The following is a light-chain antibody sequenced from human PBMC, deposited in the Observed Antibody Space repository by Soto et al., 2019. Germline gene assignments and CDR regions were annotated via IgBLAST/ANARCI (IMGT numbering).Light chain of an antibody. CDR1: SSNIGAGYD. V-gene: IGLV1-40*01. Sequence: QSALTQPPSVSGAPGQRIAISRTGSSSNIGAGYDVHWYQQLPGTAPKLLIYDNTNRPSGVPDRFSGSKSGTSASLAITGLQAEDEADYYCPSYDSSLSGSYVFGTGTKVTVL. J-gene: IGLJ1*01. CDR2: DNT. CDR3: PSYDSSLSGSYV.